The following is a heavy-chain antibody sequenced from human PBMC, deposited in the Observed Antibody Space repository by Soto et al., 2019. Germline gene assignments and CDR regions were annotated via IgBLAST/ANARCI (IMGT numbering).Heavy chain of an antibody. V-gene: IGHV3-53*01. D-gene: IGHD3-10*01. J-gene: IGHJ4*02. CDR2: IYSGDTT. CDR3: ANDYFGSSFDY. Sequence: EVQLVESGGGLIHPGGSLRLSCAASGFTVSSNYMSWVRQAPRKGLEWVSVIYSGDTTHYADSVKGRFSISRDISKNTVSLQMNSLTGEYTAVYFCANDYFGSSFDYWGQGTLVTVS. CDR1: GFTVSSNY.